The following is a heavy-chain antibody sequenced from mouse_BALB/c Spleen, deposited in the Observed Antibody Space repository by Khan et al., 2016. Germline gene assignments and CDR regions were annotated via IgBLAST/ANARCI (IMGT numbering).Heavy chain of an antibody. CDR2: INTYTGEP. V-gene: IGHV9-1*02. D-gene: IGHD2-5*01. J-gene: IGHJ4*01. Sequence: QIQLVQSGPELKKPGETVKISCKASGYTFTNYGMNWVKQAPGKGLKWMGWINTYTGEPTYADDFKGRFAFSLETSASTAYLQLNNLKNEDMATDYCTRQYHSNHAMDYGGQGTSVTVSS. CDR1: GYTFTNYG. CDR3: TRQYHSNHAMDY.